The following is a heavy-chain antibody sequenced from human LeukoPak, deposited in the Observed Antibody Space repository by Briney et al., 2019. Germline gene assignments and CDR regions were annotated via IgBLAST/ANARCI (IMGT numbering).Heavy chain of an antibody. V-gene: IGHV1-18*01. CDR3: ARREVGATTTYYFDY. D-gene: IGHD1-26*01. CDR1: GYTFTSYG. Sequence: ASVKVSCKASGYTFTSYGISWVRQAPGQGLEWMGWISAYNGNTNYAQKLQGRVTMTTDTSTSTAYMELRSLRSDDTAVYYCARREVGATTTYYFDYWGQGTLVTVSS. J-gene: IGHJ4*02. CDR2: ISAYNGNT.